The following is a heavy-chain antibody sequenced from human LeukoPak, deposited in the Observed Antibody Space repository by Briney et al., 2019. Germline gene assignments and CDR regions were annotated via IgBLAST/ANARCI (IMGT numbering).Heavy chain of an antibody. J-gene: IGHJ5*02. Sequence: PSETLSLTCTVSGGSISSYYWSWSRQPPGKGLEWIGYIYTSGSTNYNPSLKSRVTISVDTSKNQFSLKLSSVTAADTAVYYCAGGVPAAIVWFDPWGQGTLVTVSS. CDR3: AGGVPAAIVWFDP. V-gene: IGHV4-4*09. CDR1: GGSISSYY. CDR2: IYTSGST. D-gene: IGHD2-2*01.